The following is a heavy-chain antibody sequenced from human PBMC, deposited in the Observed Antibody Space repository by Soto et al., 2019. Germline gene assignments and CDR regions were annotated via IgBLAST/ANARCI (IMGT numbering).Heavy chain of an antibody. D-gene: IGHD2-8*01. J-gene: IGHJ4*02. CDR3: VSQRTSVLTQAYFDY. CDR2: VYYRGRS. V-gene: IGHV4-39*01. Sequence: SETLSLTCTVSGGSVSNSNYYWGWIRQSPGKGLEWIGSVYYRGRSYSKSSVKSRVTISVDTSKDQFSLNLNSVTASDTAVYYCVSQRTSVLTQAYFDYWGPGALVTVSS. CDR1: GGSVSNSNYY.